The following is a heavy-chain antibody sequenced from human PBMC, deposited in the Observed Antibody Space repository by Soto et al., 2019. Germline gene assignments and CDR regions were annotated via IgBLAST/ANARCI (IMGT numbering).Heavy chain of an antibody. Sequence: GGSLRLSCAASGFTFSNAWMTWVRQAPGKGLEWVGRIKNKADGVTTDYAAPVKGRFSISRDDSKNTVYLQMNSLKTEDTAVYYCTTTHTLTAEGSPFDYWGQGTLVTVSS. D-gene: IGHD2-21*02. J-gene: IGHJ4*02. CDR2: IKNKADGVTT. V-gene: IGHV3-15*05. CDR3: TTTHTLTAEGSPFDY. CDR1: GFTFSNAW.